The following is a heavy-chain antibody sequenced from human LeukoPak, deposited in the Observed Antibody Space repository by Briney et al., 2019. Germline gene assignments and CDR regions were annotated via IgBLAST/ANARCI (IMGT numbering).Heavy chain of an antibody. D-gene: IGHD3-10*01. CDR3: ARGRRGVRGVIITDSRFDY. V-gene: IGHV4-34*01. J-gene: IGHJ4*02. CDR2: INHSGST. Sequence: SENLSLTCAVYGGSFSGYYWSWIRQPPGKGLEWIGEINHSGSTNYNPSLKSRVTISVDTSKNQFSLKLSSVTAADTAVYYCARGRRGVRGVIITDSRFDYWGQGTLVTVSS. CDR1: GGSFSGYY.